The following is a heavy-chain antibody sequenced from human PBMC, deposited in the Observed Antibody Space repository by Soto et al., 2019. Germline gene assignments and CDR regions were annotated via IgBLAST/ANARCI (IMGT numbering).Heavy chain of an antibody. Sequence: QVQLQESGPGLVKPSQTLSLTCPVSGGSISSGDYYWSWIRQPPGKGLEWSGYIYYSGSTYYNPSLKSRVTISVDTSKNQFSLKLSSVTAADTAVYYCARVVVVTANDAFDIWGQGTMVTVSS. V-gene: IGHV4-30-4*01. CDR1: GGSISSGDYY. CDR2: IYYSGST. CDR3: ARVVVVTANDAFDI. D-gene: IGHD2-21*02. J-gene: IGHJ3*02.